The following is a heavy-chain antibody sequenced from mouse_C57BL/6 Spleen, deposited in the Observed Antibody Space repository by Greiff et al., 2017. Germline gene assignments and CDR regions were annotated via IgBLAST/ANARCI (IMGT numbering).Heavy chain of an antibody. Sequence: VQLQQPGAELVKPGASVKLSCKASGYTFTSYWMHWVKQRPGQGLEWIGMIHPNSGSTNYNEKFKSKATLTVDKSSSTAYMQLSSLTSEDSAVYYCARSDYGSSLDYWGQGTTLTVSS. D-gene: IGHD1-1*01. CDR2: IHPNSGST. J-gene: IGHJ2*01. CDR3: ARSDYGSSLDY. V-gene: IGHV1-64*01. CDR1: GYTFTSYW.